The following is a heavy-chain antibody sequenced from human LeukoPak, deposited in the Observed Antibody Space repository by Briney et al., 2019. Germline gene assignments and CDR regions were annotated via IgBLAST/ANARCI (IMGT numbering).Heavy chain of an antibody. D-gene: IGHD6-13*01. CDR1: GYTFTGYY. Sequence: GASVKVSCEASGYTFTGYYMHWVRQAPGQGLEWMGWINPNSGGTNYAQKFQGRVTMTRDTSISTAYMELSRLRSDDTAVYYCASATYSSSWYTLDYWGQGTLVTVSS. CDR3: ASATYSSSWYTLDY. J-gene: IGHJ4*02. CDR2: INPNSGGT. V-gene: IGHV1-2*02.